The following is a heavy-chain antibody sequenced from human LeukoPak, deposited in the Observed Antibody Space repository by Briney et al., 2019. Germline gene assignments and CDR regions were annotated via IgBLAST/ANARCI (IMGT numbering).Heavy chain of an antibody. V-gene: IGHV3-23*01. CDR2: ISGSGGST. CDR3: AKGWWSTGPYDFDY. CDR1: GFTFSSYA. J-gene: IGHJ4*02. Sequence: GGSLRLSCAASGFTFSSYAMSCGRQAPGKGLEWGSAISGSGGSTYYADSVKSRFTISRDNSKNTLSLQMSSLRAEDTAVYYCAKGWWSTGPYDFDYWGQGTLVTVSS. D-gene: IGHD2-8*02.